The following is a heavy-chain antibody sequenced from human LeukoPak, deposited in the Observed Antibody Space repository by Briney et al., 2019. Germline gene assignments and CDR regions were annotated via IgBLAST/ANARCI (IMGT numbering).Heavy chain of an antibody. D-gene: IGHD6-19*01. CDR3: ARDSHSSGWYGGFGYFDY. J-gene: IGHJ4*02. V-gene: IGHV4-4*07. CDR2: IYTSGST. CDR1: GGSISSYY. Sequence: SETLSLTCTVSGGSISSYYWSWIRQPAGKGLEWIGRIYTSGSTNYNPSLKSRVTISVDTSKNQFSLKLSSVTAADTAVYYCARDSHSSGWYGGFGYFDYWGQGTLVTVSS.